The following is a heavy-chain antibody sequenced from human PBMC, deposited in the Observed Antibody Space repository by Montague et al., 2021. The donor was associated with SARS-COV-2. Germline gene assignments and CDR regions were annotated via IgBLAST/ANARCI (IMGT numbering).Heavy chain of an antibody. CDR3: ARDQTVLEWIWYGMDV. CDR1: GGSFSTYY. J-gene: IGHJ6*02. CDR2: IDHSGNT. V-gene: IGHV4-34*01. Sequence: SETLSLTCAVYGGSFSTYYWAWIRQSPGTGLEWIGNIDHSGNTNXNPSLKSRVSISVGTSSSQFPLYLTSVTAADAAVYYCARDQTVLEWIWYGMDVWGPGTTVTVSS. D-gene: IGHD3-3*01.